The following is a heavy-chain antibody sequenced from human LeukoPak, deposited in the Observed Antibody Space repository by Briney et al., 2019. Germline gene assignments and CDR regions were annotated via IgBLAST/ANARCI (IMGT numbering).Heavy chain of an antibody. CDR1: GFTFSSYA. CDR2: ISGGGGGT. CDR3: AEDRSMNNWNAFHFDP. J-gene: IGHJ2*01. V-gene: IGHV3-23*01. D-gene: IGHD1-20*01. Sequence: GGSLRLSCSASGFTFSSYAMTWVRQAPGKGLEWVSLISGGGGGTYYADSVKGRFTISRDNSKNTLFLQMDNLRADDTAVYSCAEDRSMNNWNAFHFDPWGRGTLVTVSS.